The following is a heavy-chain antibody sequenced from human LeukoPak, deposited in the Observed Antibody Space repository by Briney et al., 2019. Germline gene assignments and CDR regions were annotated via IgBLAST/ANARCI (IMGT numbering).Heavy chain of an antibody. CDR3: ARGGLRWLHSDH. J-gene: IGHJ4*02. V-gene: IGHV4-38-2*02. CDR2: IYHSGST. Sequence: PSETLSLTCTVSGYSISSGYYWGWIRQPPGKGLEWIGSIYHSGSTYYNPSLKSRVTISLDASNNQFSLKLNSVTSADTAVYYCARGGLRWLHSDHWGQGTLVSVSS. D-gene: IGHD5-12*01. CDR1: GYSISSGYY.